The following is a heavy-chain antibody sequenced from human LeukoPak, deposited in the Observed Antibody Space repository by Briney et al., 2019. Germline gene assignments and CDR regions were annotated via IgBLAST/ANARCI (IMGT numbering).Heavy chain of an antibody. V-gene: IGHV3-33*01. J-gene: IGHJ4*02. CDR2: IWYDGSDK. Sequence: GGSLRLSRAVSGFAFSSYGMHWVRQAPGKGLEWVAIIWYDGSDKYYGDSVKGRFTISRDNSKNTLYLQMNSLRAEDTAVYYCTILAVASDFDYWGQGTLVTVSS. CDR1: GFAFSSYG. D-gene: IGHD6-19*01. CDR3: TILAVASDFDY.